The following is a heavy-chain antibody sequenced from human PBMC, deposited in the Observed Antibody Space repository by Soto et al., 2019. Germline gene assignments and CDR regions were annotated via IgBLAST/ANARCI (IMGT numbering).Heavy chain of an antibody. J-gene: IGHJ3*02. CDR3: AADLARLPDAFDI. D-gene: IGHD5-12*01. V-gene: IGHV1-58*01. CDR1: GFTFINSA. Sequence: RASVKVSCKASGFTFINSAVQWVRQARGQRLEWIGWIVVDSGNTNYAQKFQERVTITRDMSTSTSYMKLSSLRSEDTAVYYCAADLARLPDAFDIWGQGTMVTVSS. CDR2: IVVDSGNT.